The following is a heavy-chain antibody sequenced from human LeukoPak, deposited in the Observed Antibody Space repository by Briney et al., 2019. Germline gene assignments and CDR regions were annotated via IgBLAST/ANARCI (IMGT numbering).Heavy chain of an antibody. V-gene: IGHV3-23*01. CDR2: ISGSGGGT. D-gene: IGHD3-22*01. CDR1: GITLSNYG. J-gene: IGHJ4*02. CDR3: AKRGVVIRVILVGFHKEAYYFDS. Sequence: GEALRLSCAVSGITLSNYGMSWVRQAPGKGLEWVAGISGSGGGTYYADSVKGRFTISRDNPKNTLYPQMNSLRAEDTAVYFCAKRGVVIRVILVGFHKEAYYFDSWGQGALVTVSS.